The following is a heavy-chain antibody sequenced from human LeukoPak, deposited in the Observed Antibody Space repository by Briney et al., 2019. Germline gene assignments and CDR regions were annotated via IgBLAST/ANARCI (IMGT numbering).Heavy chain of an antibody. Sequence: SETLSLTCTVSGGSINNYYWSWIRQPPGKGLEWIGYIYYSGSTNYNPSLKSRVTISVDTSKNQFSLKLSSVTAADTAVYYCARVSIAARRRYYYYMDVWGKGTTVTVSS. CDR2: IYYSGST. D-gene: IGHD6-6*01. J-gene: IGHJ6*03. CDR3: ARVSIAARRRYYYYMDV. CDR1: GGSINNYY. V-gene: IGHV4-59*01.